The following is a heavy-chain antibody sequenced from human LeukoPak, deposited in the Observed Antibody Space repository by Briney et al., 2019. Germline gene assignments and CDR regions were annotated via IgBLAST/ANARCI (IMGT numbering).Heavy chain of an antibody. CDR3: ARNYYDSSGYYSHCFDY. CDR2: ISYDGSNK. Sequence: GGSLRLSCAASGFTFSSYAMHWVRQAPGKGLEWVAVISYDGSNKYYADSVKGRFTISRDNSKNTLYLQMNSLRAEDTAVYYCARNYYDSSGYYSHCFDYWGQGTLVTVSS. V-gene: IGHV3-30*04. J-gene: IGHJ4*02. CDR1: GFTFSSYA. D-gene: IGHD3-22*01.